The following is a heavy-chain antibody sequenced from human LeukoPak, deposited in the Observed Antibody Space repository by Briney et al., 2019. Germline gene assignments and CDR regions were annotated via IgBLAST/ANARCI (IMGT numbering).Heavy chain of an antibody. V-gene: IGHV3-48*04. J-gene: IGHJ4*02. D-gene: IGHD3-3*02. CDR1: GFTFSSYS. CDR2: ISSSSSTI. CDR3: ARDRIFGFDY. Sequence: PGGSLRLSCAASGFTFSSYSMNWVRQAPGKGLEWVSYISSSSSTIYYADSVKGRFTISRDNAKNSLYLQMNSLRAEDTAVYYCARDRIFGFDYWGQGTLVTVSS.